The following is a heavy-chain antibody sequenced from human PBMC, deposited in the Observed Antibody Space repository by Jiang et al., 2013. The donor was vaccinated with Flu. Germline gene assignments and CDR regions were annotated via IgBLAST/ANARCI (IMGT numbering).Heavy chain of an antibody. Sequence: SGASVKVSCKASGYTFTDHAIHWVRQAPGHRLEWMGRINAASGDTKYSQNFQVRVTITRDTSASTGYMELSYLRSEDTAVYYCARGPLSGGSWYNDYWGQGALVTVSS. J-gene: IGHJ4*02. CDR3: ARGPLSGGSWYNDY. CDR2: INAASGDT. CDR1: GYTFTDHA. V-gene: IGHV1-3*01. D-gene: IGHD2-15*01.